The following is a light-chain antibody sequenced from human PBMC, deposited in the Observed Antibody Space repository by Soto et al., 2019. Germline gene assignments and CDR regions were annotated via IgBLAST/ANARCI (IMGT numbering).Light chain of an antibody. Sequence: DIQMTQSPSSLSASVGDRVTITCRASQTIGKYLNWYQQKPGEAPKLLIYTTSTLQSGVPSIFSGSGSGSGTDFILTISSLQPEDFATYYCQQSYSTPLTFGGGTKVEIK. CDR2: TTS. CDR1: QTIGKY. V-gene: IGKV1-39*01. J-gene: IGKJ4*01. CDR3: QQSYSTPLT.